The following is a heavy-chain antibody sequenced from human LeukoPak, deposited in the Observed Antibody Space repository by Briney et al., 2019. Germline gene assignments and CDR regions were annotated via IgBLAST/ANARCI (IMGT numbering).Heavy chain of an antibody. D-gene: IGHD3-22*01. CDR3: ARSHSGSLRAPFDS. CDR1: GYIFTNYG. J-gene: IGHJ4*01. CDR2: ISPYNGNT. Sequence: ASVKVSCKASGYIFTNYGIIWVRQAPGQGLEWMGWISPYNGNTNYAQNFQGRVTMTTGTSTTTAYMELRSLRFDDTALYFCARSHSGSLRAPFDSWGHGTLVTVSS. V-gene: IGHV1-18*01.